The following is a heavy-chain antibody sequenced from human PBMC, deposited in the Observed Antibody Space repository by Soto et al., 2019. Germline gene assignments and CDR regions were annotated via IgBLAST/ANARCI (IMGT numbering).Heavy chain of an antibody. D-gene: IGHD1-26*01. J-gene: IGHJ5*02. CDR1: GGSISSSSYY. Sequence: SETLSLTCTVSGGSISSSSYYWGWIRQPPGKGLEWIGSIYYSGSTYYNPSLKSRVTISVDTSKNQFSLKLSSVTAADTAVYYCAREGGSLNWFDPWGQGTLVTVSS. V-gene: IGHV4-39*02. CDR2: IYYSGST. CDR3: AREGGSLNWFDP.